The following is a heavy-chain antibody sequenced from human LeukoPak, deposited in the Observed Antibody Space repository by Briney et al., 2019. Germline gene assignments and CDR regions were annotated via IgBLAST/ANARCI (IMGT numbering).Heavy chain of an antibody. CDR2: IRGSGGST. J-gene: IGHJ6*03. V-gene: IGHV3-23*01. CDR3: AKGSESGYSYGYYYYYYMDV. Sequence: PGGSLRLSCAAPGFTFSSYAMNWVRQAPGKGLEWVSAIRGSGGSTYYADSVKGRFTISRDNSKTTLYLQMTSLRAEDTAVYYCAKGSESGYSYGYYYYYYMDVWGKGATVTVSS. CDR1: GFTFSSYA. D-gene: IGHD5-18*01.